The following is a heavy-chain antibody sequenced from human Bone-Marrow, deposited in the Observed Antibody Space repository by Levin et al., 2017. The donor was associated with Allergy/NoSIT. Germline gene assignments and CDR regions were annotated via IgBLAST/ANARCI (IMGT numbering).Heavy chain of an antibody. J-gene: IGHJ5*02. CDR1: GASVTNYY. Sequence: SETLSLTCTVSGASVTNYYWSWIRQPAGKGLEWIGRVYVVGSTSYNPSLQGRVTMSIDKSKNQFSLTVTSVTAADTAVYYCARDLYTGSHNENGFDPWGQGLSVIVSS. V-gene: IGHV4-4*07. CDR3: ARDLYTGSHNENGFDP. D-gene: IGHD1-1*01. CDR2: VYVVGST.